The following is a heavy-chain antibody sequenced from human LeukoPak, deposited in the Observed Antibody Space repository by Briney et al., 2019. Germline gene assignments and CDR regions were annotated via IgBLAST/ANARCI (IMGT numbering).Heavy chain of an antibody. D-gene: IGHD5-18*01. CDR1: GFTFSGYW. Sequence: GGSLRLSCAASGFTFSGYWMYWVRQAPGKGLVWVSLINSDGSSTNYADSVKGRFTISRDNSKNTLYLQMNSLRAEDTAVYYCAKDQWEDTAMVTSDYWGQGTLVTVSS. CDR3: AKDQWEDTAMVTSDY. J-gene: IGHJ4*02. CDR2: INSDGSST. V-gene: IGHV3-74*01.